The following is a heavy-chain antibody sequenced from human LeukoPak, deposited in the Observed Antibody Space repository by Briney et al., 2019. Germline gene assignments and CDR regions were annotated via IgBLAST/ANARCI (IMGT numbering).Heavy chain of an antibody. CDR1: GGSISSSSYY. CDR3: ARRSITVAGTPEWVPWDY. V-gene: IGHV4-39*01. CDR2: IYYSGST. Sequence: PSETLSLTCTVSGGSISSSSYYWGWIRQPPGKGLEWIGSIYYSGSTYYNPSLKSRVTISVDTSKNQFSLKLSSVTAADTAVYYCARRSITVAGTPEWVPWDYWGQGTLVTVSS. D-gene: IGHD6-19*01. J-gene: IGHJ4*02.